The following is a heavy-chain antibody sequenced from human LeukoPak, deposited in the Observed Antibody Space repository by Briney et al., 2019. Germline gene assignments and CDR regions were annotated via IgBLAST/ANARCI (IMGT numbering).Heavy chain of an antibody. CDR3: ASLGKLTGTTSRYYYDSYYFDY. D-gene: IGHD1-7*01. Sequence: GASVKVSCKASGYTFTSYGISWVRQAPGQGLEWMGWINPNSGGTNYAQKFQGRVTMTRDTSISTAYMELSRLRSDDTAVYYCASLGKLTGTTSRYYYDSYYFDYWGQGTLVTVSS. CDR1: GYTFTSYG. V-gene: IGHV1-2*02. CDR2: INPNSGGT. J-gene: IGHJ4*02.